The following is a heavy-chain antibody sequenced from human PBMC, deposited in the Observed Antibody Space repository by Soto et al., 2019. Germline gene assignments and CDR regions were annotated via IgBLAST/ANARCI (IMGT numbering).Heavy chain of an antibody. CDR3: ARQSAYCGGDCYSYYYYYGMDV. Sequence: PGESLKISCTGSGYSFTSYWIGWVRQMPGKGLEWMGIIYPGDSDTRYSPSFQGQVTISADKSISTAYLQWSSLKASDTAMYYCARQSAYCGGDCYSYYYYYGMDVWGQGTTVTVSS. CDR2: IYPGDSDT. CDR1: GYSFTSYW. V-gene: IGHV5-51*01. J-gene: IGHJ6*02. D-gene: IGHD2-21*02.